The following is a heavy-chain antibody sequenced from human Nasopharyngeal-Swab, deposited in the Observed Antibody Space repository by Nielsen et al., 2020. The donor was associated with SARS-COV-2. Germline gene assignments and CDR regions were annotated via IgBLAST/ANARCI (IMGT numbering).Heavy chain of an antibody. J-gene: IGHJ4*02. D-gene: IGHD5-18*01. Sequence: SETLSLTCAVYGGSLSNFFWSWIRQPPGKGLEWIGEINHSGSTNYNPSLKSRVTISVDTSKNQFSPELSSVTAADTAVYYCARVGDTAMAPVSYWGQGTLVTISS. V-gene: IGHV4-34*01. CDR3: ARVGDTAMAPVSY. CDR1: GGSLSNFF. CDR2: INHSGST.